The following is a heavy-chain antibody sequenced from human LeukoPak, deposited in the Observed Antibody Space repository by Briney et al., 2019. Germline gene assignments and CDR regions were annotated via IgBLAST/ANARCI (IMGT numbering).Heavy chain of an antibody. CDR1: GFTFDTYN. CDR3: ARDKIVGATHFDY. V-gene: IGHV3-21*01. Sequence: GGSLRLSCAASGFTFDTYNFNWVRQAPGQGLEWVASIRSYSSYIYYGDSVKGRFTISRDDAKKSLYLQMNSLRAEDTAVYYCARDKIVGATHFDYWGQGALVTVSS. CDR2: IRSYSSYI. D-gene: IGHD1-26*01. J-gene: IGHJ4*02.